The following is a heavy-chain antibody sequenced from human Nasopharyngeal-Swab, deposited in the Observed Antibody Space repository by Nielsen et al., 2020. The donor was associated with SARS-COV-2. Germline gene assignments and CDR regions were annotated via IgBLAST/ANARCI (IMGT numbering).Heavy chain of an antibody. CDR2: ITGSGDAT. CDR1: GFTFSSYT. J-gene: IGHJ4*02. CDR3: AKAYCSGAGCDYFDY. D-gene: IGHD2-15*01. V-gene: IGHV3-23*01. Sequence: GESLKISCGASGFTFSSYTMSWVRQAPGRGLEWVSAITGSGDATNYADSVKGRFTISRDNPKNTLYLQMNSLRAEDSAVYYCAKAYCSGAGCDYFDYWGQGTLVTVSS.